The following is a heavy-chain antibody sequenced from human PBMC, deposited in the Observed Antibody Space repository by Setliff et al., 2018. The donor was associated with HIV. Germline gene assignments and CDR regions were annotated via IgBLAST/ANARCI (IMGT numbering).Heavy chain of an antibody. CDR3: VRHHDSDFSGDPDWFDP. V-gene: IGHV4-59*04. Sequence: GSLRLSCAASGFTFSSYWMSWIRQPPGKGLEWIGSFYYSGNTYYNPSLNSRVTISVDTSKNQFSLNLNSVTAADTAVYYCVRHHDSDFSGDPDWFDPWGQGILVTVSS. J-gene: IGHJ5*02. CDR1: GFTFSSYW. D-gene: IGHD2-15*01. CDR2: FYYSGNT.